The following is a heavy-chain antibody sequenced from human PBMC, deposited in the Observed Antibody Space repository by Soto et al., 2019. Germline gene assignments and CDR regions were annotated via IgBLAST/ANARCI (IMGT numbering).Heavy chain of an antibody. CDR1: GFTFSSFA. D-gene: IGHD5-18*01. CDR3: AGPGYGSQDY. V-gene: IGHV3-23*01. J-gene: IGHJ4*02. Sequence: GSLRLSCAASGFTFSSFALSWVRQAPGKGLEWVSAISGSGDGTDYADSVKGRFTISRDNSKNTLYLQMNSLRAEDTAVYYCAGPGYGSQDYWGQGALVTVSS. CDR2: ISGSGDGT.